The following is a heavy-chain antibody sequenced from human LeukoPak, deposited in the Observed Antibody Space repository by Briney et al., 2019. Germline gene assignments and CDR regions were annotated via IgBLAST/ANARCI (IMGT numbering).Heavy chain of an antibody. V-gene: IGHV1-18*01. CDR3: AIGSSPYNWYFDL. CDR2: IAADSGDIHGYT. J-gene: IGHJ2*01. Sequence: ASVKVSCKASGYRLRNHGISWVRQAPGQGLEWVGWIAADSGDIHGYTHYAEKLQGRVSMTTDTSTDTAYMDLRSLTSDDTAVYYCAIGSSPYNWYFDLWGRGTLITVSS. D-gene: IGHD4-11*01. CDR1: GYRLRNHG.